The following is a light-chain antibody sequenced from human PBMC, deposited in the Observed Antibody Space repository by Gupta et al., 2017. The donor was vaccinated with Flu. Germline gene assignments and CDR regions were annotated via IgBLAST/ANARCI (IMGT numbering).Light chain of an antibody. Sequence: QSVLTQPPSASGTPGQRVTLSCSGSSSNIGSNTVNWYQQLPGTAPKLLIHSNNQRPSGVPDRFSGSKSGTSASLAISGLQSEDEADYYCAAWDDSLIGPVFGGGTKLTAL. J-gene: IGLJ3*02. V-gene: IGLV1-44*01. CDR2: SNN. CDR1: SSNIGSNT. CDR3: AAWDDSLIGPV.